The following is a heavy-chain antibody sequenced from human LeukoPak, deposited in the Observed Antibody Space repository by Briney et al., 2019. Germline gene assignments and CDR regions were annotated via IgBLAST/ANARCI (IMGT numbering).Heavy chain of an antibody. CDR1: EFDFSFYW. J-gene: IGHJ4*02. V-gene: IGHV3-7*01. CDR3: GRLARNAWYAVDF. Sequence: GSLRLSCAASEFDFSFYWMTWVRQAPGKGLEWVANILPDGSKKYYLDSVKGRYTISRDNPTNSLYLQINSLRAEDTALYYCGRLARNAWYAVDFWGQGTLVTVSS. CDR2: ILPDGSKK. D-gene: IGHD6-19*01.